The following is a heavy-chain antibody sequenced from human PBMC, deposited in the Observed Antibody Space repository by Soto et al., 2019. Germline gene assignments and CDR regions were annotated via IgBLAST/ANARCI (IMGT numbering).Heavy chain of an antibody. V-gene: IGHV5-51*01. D-gene: IGHD2-2*01. CDR1: GYSFTSYW. CDR2: IYPGDSDT. CDR3: ARGYCTTTICDPWFDP. Sequence: GESLKISCTGVGYSFTSYWIGGVRQMPGKGLEWMGIIYPGDSDTRYSPSFQGQVTISADKSITTAYLQWSSLKASDTAMYYCARGYCTTTICDPWFDPWGQGTLVTVS. J-gene: IGHJ5*02.